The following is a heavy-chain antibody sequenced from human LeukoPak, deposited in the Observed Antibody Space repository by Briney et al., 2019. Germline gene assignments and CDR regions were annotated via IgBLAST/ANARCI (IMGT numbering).Heavy chain of an antibody. V-gene: IGHV1-8*01. D-gene: IGHD2-15*01. CDR1: AYTFTSYD. Sequence: ASVKVSCKASAYTFTSYDISWVRQATGQGLEWMGWMNPNSGNTGYAQKFQGRVTMTRDTSISTAYMELSRLRSDDTAVYYCARDRGVDYCSGGSCSHYYYYMDVWGKGTTVTISS. CDR3: ARDRGVDYCSGGSCSHYYYYMDV. J-gene: IGHJ6*03. CDR2: MNPNSGNT.